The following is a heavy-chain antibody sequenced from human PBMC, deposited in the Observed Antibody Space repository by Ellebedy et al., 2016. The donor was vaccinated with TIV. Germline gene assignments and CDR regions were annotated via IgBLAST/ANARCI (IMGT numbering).Heavy chain of an antibody. CDR1: GFTFSSYS. V-gene: IGHV3-21*01. J-gene: IGHJ4*02. CDR3: ARDTAARGSGLPDY. D-gene: IGHD6-19*01. Sequence: GGSLRLXXAASGFTFSSYSMNWVRQAPGKGLEWVSSISSSSSYIYYADSVKGRFTISRDNAKNSLYLQMNSLRAEDTAVYYCARDTAARGSGLPDYWGQGTLVTVSS. CDR2: ISSSSSYI.